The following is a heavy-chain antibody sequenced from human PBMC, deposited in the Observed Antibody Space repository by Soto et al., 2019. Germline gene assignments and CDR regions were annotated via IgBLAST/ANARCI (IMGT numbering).Heavy chain of an antibody. CDR1: GGSVSSGSYY. D-gene: IGHD6-6*01. CDR2: IYYSGST. V-gene: IGHV4-61*01. CDR3: ARVRARRASCFDY. J-gene: IGHJ4*02. Sequence: SETLSLTCTVSGGSVSSGSYYWSWIRQPPGKGLEWIGYIYYSGSTNYNPSLKSRVTISVDTSKNQFSLKLSSVTAADTAVYYCARVRARRASCFDYWGQGTLVTV.